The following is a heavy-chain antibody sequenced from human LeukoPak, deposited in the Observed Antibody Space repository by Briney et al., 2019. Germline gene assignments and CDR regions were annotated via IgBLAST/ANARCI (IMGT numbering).Heavy chain of an antibody. Sequence: ASVKVSCKASGYTFTSYGISWVRQAPGQGLEWMGWISAYDGNTNYAQKLQGRVTMTRDTSISTAYMELSRLRSDDTAVYYCARDRTGEDAFDFWDQGTLVTVSS. CDR2: ISAYDGNT. CDR1: GYTFTSYG. CDR3: ARDRTGEDAFDF. V-gene: IGHV1-18*01. J-gene: IGHJ3*01. D-gene: IGHD3/OR15-3a*01.